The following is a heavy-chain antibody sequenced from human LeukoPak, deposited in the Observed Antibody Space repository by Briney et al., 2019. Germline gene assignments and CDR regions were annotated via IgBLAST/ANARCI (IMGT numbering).Heavy chain of an antibody. CDR1: GFTFSTCP. Sequence: GGSLRLSCVAFGFTFSTCPMYWVRQAPGKGLEWVAFIRYDGSNKYYADSVKGRFTISRDNAKNTLYLQMNSLRAEDTAVNYCARVKGGYDFRGGYYYYYGMDVWGQGTTVTVSS. CDR3: ARVKGGYDFRGGYYYYYGMDV. V-gene: IGHV3-33*07. J-gene: IGHJ6*02. CDR2: IRYDGSNK. D-gene: IGHD5-12*01.